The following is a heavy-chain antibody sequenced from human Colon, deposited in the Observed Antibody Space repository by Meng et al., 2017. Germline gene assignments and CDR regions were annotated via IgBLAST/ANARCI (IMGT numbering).Heavy chain of an antibody. V-gene: IGHV4-61*01. J-gene: IGHJ4*02. CDR3: ARGASDYDFDY. Sequence: QVRLQVAGPGLVRPSETLSLTCTVSGGSVSSGSYYWSWIRQPPGKGLEWIGYIYYSGSTNYNPSLKSRVTISVDTSKNQFYLKLSSVTAADTAVYYCARGASDYDFDYWGQGTLVTVSS. CDR1: GGSVSSGSYY. D-gene: IGHD3-22*01. CDR2: IYYSGST.